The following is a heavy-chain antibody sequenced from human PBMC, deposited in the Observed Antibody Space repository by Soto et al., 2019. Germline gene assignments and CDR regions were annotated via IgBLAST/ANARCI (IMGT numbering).Heavy chain of an antibody. V-gene: IGHV1-18*01. J-gene: IGHJ6*02. CDR1: GYTFTRYG. CDR2: ISGYDGRT. Sequence: QVHLVQSGAEVKKPGASVKVSCKTSGYTFTRYGISWVRQAPGQGLEWMGWISGYDGRTNFAQKVQDRVTMTTDTSTSTVYTELRSLSSDDTAVYYCEREGDVPYYYYGMDVWGQGTTVTVSS. CDR3: EREGDVPYYYYGMDV. D-gene: IGHD2-21*02.